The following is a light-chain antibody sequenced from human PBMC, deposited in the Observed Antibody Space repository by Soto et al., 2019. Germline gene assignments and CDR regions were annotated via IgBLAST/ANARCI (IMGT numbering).Light chain of an antibody. CDR3: CSYAGSSTFFYV. CDR1: SSDVRSYNL. J-gene: IGLJ1*01. CDR2: EGS. V-gene: IGLV2-23*03. Sequence: QCPLTLAASVSGSPGQSITISCTGTSSDVRSYNLVSWYQQHPGKAPKLMIYEGSKRPSGVSNRSSGSKSGNTASLTISGLQAEEEADYYCCSYAGSSTFFYVLGTGTKVTVL.